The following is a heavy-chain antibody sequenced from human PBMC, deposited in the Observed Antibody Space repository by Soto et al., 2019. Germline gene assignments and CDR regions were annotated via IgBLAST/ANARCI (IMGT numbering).Heavy chain of an antibody. V-gene: IGHV3-48*03. Sequence: EVQLVESGGGQAQPGGSLRLSCAASGFTFSSYEMNWVRQAPGKTLEWVSYISSAGDAFYYADFVKGRFTISRDNAKNSLFLQMNSLRVEDTAVYYCARVYCSTTTCHVQAFDSWGQGTLVTVSS. J-gene: IGHJ4*02. CDR2: ISSAGDAF. CDR1: GFTFSSYE. D-gene: IGHD2-2*01. CDR3: ARVYCSTTTCHVQAFDS.